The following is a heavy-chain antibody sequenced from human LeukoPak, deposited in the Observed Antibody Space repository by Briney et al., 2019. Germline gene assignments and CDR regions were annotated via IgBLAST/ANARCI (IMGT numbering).Heavy chain of an antibody. J-gene: IGHJ5*02. CDR3: ARDDTGYNWFDP. Sequence: SETLSLTCTVSGYSISSGYYWGWIRQSPGKGLEWIGSIYQSGSTYYNPSLKSRVTISVDTSKNQFSLKLSSVTAADTAVYYCARDDTGYNWFDPWGQGTLVTVSS. CDR1: GYSISSGYY. V-gene: IGHV4-38-2*02. CDR2: IYQSGST. D-gene: IGHD3-22*01.